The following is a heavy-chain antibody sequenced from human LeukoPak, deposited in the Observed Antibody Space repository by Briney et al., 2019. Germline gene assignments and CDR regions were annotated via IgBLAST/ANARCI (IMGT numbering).Heavy chain of an antibody. J-gene: IGHJ4*02. D-gene: IGHD1-26*01. Sequence: GVSLRLSCAASGFTCSRSWMHWVPQAPGKGLEGGAIISYDGSNKYYADSVKVRFTSSRDNSKNTLYLQMNSLRAEDTDLYECAREGRYSGSYRASYSAYSGQGPLLTVSS. CDR3: AREGRYSGSYRASYSAY. V-gene: IGHV3-30*03. CDR2: ISYDGSNK. CDR1: GFTCSRSW.